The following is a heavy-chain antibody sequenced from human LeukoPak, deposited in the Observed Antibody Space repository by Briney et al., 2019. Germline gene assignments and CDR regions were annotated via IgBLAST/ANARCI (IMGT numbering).Heavy chain of an antibody. V-gene: IGHV4-31*11. Sequence: SETLSLTCDVSGGSFSNGGYYWSWIRQHPGKGLECIGNIYYTGSTYYNPSLKSRVTISVDRSKNQFSLKLNSVTAADTAVFYCARVKGYCSGTKCIPYYYCMDVWGKGTTVTVSS. J-gene: IGHJ6*03. CDR3: ARVKGYCSGTKCIPYYYCMDV. CDR1: GGSFSNGGYY. CDR2: IYYTGST. D-gene: IGHD2-15*01.